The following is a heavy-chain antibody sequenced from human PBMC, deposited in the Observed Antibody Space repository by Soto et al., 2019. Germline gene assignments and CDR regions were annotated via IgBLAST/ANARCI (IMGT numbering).Heavy chain of an antibody. Sequence: LSLTFTVSGGSISNYYWSWIRQPPGKGLEWFGYVSSSGNTDYNPSLKSRVTISVDTSKNQFSLNLSSVTAADTAVYYCARGEFRYFDWPPDDNWFDPWGQGTLVTVSS. CDR1: GGSISNYY. CDR3: ARGEFRYFDWPPDDNWFDP. CDR2: VSSSGNT. V-gene: IGHV4-59*12. D-gene: IGHD3-9*01. J-gene: IGHJ5*01.